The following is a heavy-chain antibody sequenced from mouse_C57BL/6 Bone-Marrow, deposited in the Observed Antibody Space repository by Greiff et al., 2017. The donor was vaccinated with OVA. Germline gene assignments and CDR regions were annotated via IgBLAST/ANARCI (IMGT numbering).Heavy chain of an antibody. CDR3: ARGIGSHYFDY. V-gene: IGHV14-2*01. Sequence: EVQLQQSGAELVKPGASVKLSCTASGFNIKDYYMHWVKQRTEQGLEWIGRIDPEDGDTKYAPKFQGKATITADTSSNTAYLQLSSLTSEDTAVYYCARGIGSHYFDYWGQGTTLTVSS. CDR2: IDPEDGDT. D-gene: IGHD1-1*01. J-gene: IGHJ2*01. CDR1: GFNIKDYY.